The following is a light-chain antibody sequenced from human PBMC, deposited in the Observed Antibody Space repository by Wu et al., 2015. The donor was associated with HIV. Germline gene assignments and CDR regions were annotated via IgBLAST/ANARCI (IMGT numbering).Light chain of an antibody. CDR3: QQYNNWPPLT. V-gene: IGKV3-15*01. J-gene: IGKJ4*01. CDR2: HAS. CDR1: QSISSA. Sequence: EIMMTQSPATLSVSPGERATLSCRASQSISSALAWYQQKPGQTPRLLIYHASTRATGVPARFSGSGSGTDFTLTIDSLQSEDFAIYYCQQYNNWPPLTFGGGTKVEIK.